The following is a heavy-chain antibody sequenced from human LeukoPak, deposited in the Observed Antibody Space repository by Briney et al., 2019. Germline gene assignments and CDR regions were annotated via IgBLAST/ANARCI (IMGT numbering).Heavy chain of an antibody. CDR3: ARDRASNDYTNWLDP. J-gene: IGHJ5*02. Sequence: GGSLRLSCVVSGFTLTNSAMNWVRQAPGKGLEWLSYISGRSDTIYYADSVKGRFTISRDNANNSLYLQMNSLRAEDTAVYYCARDRASNDYTNWLDPWGQGTLVTVSS. D-gene: IGHD1-1*01. V-gene: IGHV3-48*01. CDR1: GFTLTNSA. CDR2: ISGRSDTI.